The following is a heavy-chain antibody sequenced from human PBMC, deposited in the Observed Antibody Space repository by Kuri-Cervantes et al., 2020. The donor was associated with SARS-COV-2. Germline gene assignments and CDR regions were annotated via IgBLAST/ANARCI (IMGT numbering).Heavy chain of an antibody. CDR1: AFTYSRYA. CDR3: AKDSREPGVFGVAGTSIDY. Sequence: GGSLRLSCAASAFTYSRYAMSWVRQAPGKGLEWVSSISASGGSTYYADSVTGRFTISRDSSKNTLNLQMNSLRAEDTAVYYCAKDSREPGVFGVAGTSIDYWGQGTLVTVSS. V-gene: IGHV3-23*01. J-gene: IGHJ4*02. D-gene: IGHD6-19*01. CDR2: ISASGGST.